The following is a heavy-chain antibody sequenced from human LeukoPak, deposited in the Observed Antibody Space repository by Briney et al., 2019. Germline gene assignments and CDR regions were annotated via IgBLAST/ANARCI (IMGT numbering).Heavy chain of an antibody. CDR2: ITSGSGRT. V-gene: IGHV3-23*01. CDR1: GFTSRSRD. D-gene: IGHD4-23*01. Sequence: PGGSLRLSCAVSGFTSRSRDVSWVRQAPGKGLEWVSLITSGSGRTYYADSVRGRFAISRDNSKNTVYLQMNSLRDEDTAVYYCARGGGFDFWGQGTLVTVSS. J-gene: IGHJ4*02. CDR3: ARGGGFDF.